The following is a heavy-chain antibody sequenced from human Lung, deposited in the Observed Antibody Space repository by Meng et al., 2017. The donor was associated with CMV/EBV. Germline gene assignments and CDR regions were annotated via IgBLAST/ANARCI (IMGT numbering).Heavy chain of an antibody. Sequence: QVQLSESGPGLVKSSGTLSLPCAVSGGSISSSNGWSWVRQPTGKGLEWIGEIYHSGSTNYNPSLKSRVTISVDKSKNRFSLKLSSVTAADTAVYYCASFPPPGKQWLVTDYWGQGTLVTVSS. J-gene: IGHJ4*02. CDR2: IYHSGST. CDR3: ASFPPPGKQWLVTDY. D-gene: IGHD6-19*01. V-gene: IGHV4-4*02. CDR1: GGSISSSNG.